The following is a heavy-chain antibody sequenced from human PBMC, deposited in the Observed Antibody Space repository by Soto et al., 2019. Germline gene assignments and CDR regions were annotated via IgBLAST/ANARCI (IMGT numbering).Heavy chain of an antibody. CDR1: GFTLMSYA. CDR3: ARDSGFYYGPESYSTYYYAGMDV. J-gene: IGHJ6*02. V-gene: IGHV3-30-3*01. CDR2: ISYDGSNK. D-gene: IGHD3-10*01. Sequence: PGGSLRLSCAASGFTLMSYAMHWVRQAPGKGLEWVAVISYDGSNKYYADSVKGRFTISKDNAKSSLYLQMNSLRVEDTAVYYCARDSGFYYGPESYSTYYYAGMDVWGQGTTVTVS.